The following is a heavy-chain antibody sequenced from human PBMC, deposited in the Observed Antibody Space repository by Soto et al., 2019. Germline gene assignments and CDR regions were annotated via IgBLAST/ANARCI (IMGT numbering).Heavy chain of an antibody. J-gene: IGHJ6*02. D-gene: IGHD3-3*01. CDR1: GFTFSSYA. Sequence: GGSLRLSCSASGFTFSSYAMHWVRQAPGKGLEYVSAISSNGGSTYYADSVKGRFTISRDNSKNTLYLQMSSLRAEDTAVYYCVKETIFGGISNAAGMDVWGQGTTVTVSS. CDR2: ISSNGGST. V-gene: IGHV3-64D*08. CDR3: VKETIFGGISNAAGMDV.